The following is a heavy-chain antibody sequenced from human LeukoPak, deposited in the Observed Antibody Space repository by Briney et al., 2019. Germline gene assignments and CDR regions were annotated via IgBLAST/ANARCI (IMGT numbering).Heavy chain of an antibody. CDR1: GFTFSSYS. CDR3: ARDMEYGSGSSRFDP. D-gene: IGHD3-10*01. CDR2: ISSSSYI. V-gene: IGHV3-21*01. J-gene: IGHJ5*02. Sequence: GGSLRLSCAASGFTFSSYSMNWVRQAPGKGLEWVSSISSSSYIYYADSVKGRFTISRDNAKNSLYLQMNSLRAEDTAVYYCARDMEYGSGSSRFDPWGQGTLVTVSS.